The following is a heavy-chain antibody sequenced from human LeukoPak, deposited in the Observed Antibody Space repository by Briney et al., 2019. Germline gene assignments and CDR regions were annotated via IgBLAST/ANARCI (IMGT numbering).Heavy chain of an antibody. CDR1: GFTFDDYG. CDR2: INWNGGST. J-gene: IGHJ3*02. D-gene: IGHD3-3*01. V-gene: IGHV3-20*04. CDR3: ARARGDFWSGYYLPTHDAFDI. Sequence: GGSLRLSCAASGFTFDDYGMSWVRQAPGKGLEWVSGINWNGGSTGCADSVKGRFTISRDNAKNSLYLQMNSLRAEDTALYYCARARGDFWSGYYLPTHDAFDIWGQGTMVTVSS.